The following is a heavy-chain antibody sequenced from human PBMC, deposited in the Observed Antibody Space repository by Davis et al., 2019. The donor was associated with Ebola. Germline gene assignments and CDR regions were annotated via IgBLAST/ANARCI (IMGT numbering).Heavy chain of an antibody. V-gene: IGHV7-4-1*02. CDR3: ARGDLLSGSYSCY. D-gene: IGHD1-26*01. Sequence: AASVKVSCKASGYSFTSYAMNWVRQAPGQGLEWMGWINTNTGNPTYAQGFTGRFVFSLDTSVSTAYLQISSLKAEDTAVYYCARGDLLSGSYSCYWGQGTLVTVSS. CDR1: GYSFTSYA. CDR2: INTNTGNP. J-gene: IGHJ4*02.